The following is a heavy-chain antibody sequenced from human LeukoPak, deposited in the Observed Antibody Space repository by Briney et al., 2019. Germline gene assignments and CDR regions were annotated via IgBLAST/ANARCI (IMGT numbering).Heavy chain of an antibody. CDR3: AKVLLGRYFDWLSYGMDV. Sequence: GRSLRLSCAASGFTFSSYGMHWVRQAPGKGLEWVAVISYDGSNKYYADSVKGRFTISRDNSKNTLYLQMNSLRAGDTAVYYCAKVLLGRYFDWLSYGMDVWGKGTTVTVSS. D-gene: IGHD3-9*01. J-gene: IGHJ6*04. CDR1: GFTFSSYG. V-gene: IGHV3-30*18. CDR2: ISYDGSNK.